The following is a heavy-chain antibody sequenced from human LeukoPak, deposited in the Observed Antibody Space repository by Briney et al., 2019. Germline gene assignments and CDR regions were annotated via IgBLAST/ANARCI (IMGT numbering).Heavy chain of an antibody. J-gene: IGHJ4*02. CDR3: ARNTGSYPPNYFDY. V-gene: IGHV3-21*01. CDR1: GFTFSSYS. D-gene: IGHD3-16*02. Sequence: GGSLRLSCAASGFTFSSYSMNWVRQAPGKGLEWVSSISSSSSYIYYADSVKGRFTISRDNAKNSLYLQMNSLRAEDMAVYYCARNTGSYPPNYFDYWGQGTLVTVSS. CDR2: ISSSSSYI.